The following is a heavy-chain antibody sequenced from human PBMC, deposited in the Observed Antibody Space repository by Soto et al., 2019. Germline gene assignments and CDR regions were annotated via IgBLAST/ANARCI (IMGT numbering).Heavy chain of an antibody. CDR1: GFTFSDYA. J-gene: IGHJ4*02. CDR3: AKGGRKWLVTSDFNY. CDR2: VSHDGRNT. V-gene: IGHV3-30*18. D-gene: IGHD6-19*01. Sequence: VQLVESGGGVVQPGSSLRLSCAASGFTFSDYAMHWVRQAPGKGLEWVAVVSHDGRNTHYVDSVKGRFTISRDSSKNTVSLEMPSLRAEDTAVYYCAKGGRKWLVTSDFNYWGQGALVTVSS.